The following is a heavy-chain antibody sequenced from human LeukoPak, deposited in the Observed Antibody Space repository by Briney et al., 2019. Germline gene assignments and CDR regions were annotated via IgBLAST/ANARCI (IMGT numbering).Heavy chain of an antibody. CDR1: GFTFSSYA. D-gene: IGHD4-11*01. J-gene: IGHJ4*02. CDR2: IWYDGSNK. Sequence: GGSLRLSCAASGFTFSSYAMHWVRQAPGKGLEWVAIIWYDGSNKYYADSVMGRFTVSKDNSKNTLYLQMNSLRAEDTAVYYCATDQYHLPDYWGQGTLVTVSS. V-gene: IGHV3-33*08. CDR3: ATDQYHLPDY.